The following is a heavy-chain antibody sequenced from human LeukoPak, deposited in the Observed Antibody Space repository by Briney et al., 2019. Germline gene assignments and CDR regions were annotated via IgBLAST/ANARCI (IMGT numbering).Heavy chain of an antibody. V-gene: IGHV1-69*13. J-gene: IGHJ4*02. CDR2: IIPIFGTA. CDR1: GGTFSSYA. CDR3: ARAPYSGSRHAHHSVQD. Sequence: ASVKASCKASGGTFSSYAISWVRQAPGQGLEWMGGIIPIFGTANYAQKFQGRVTITADESTSTAYMELSSLRSEDTAVYYCARAPYSGSRHAHHSVQDWGQGTLVTVSS. D-gene: IGHD1-26*01.